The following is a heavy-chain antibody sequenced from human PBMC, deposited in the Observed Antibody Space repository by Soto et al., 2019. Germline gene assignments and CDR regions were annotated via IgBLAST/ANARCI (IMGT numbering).Heavy chain of an antibody. J-gene: IGHJ4*02. D-gene: IGHD6-19*01. V-gene: IGHV4-59*01. CDR3: ARPSVPATRGPLDY. CDR1: GGSITSSY. Sequence: LSLTCTVSGGSITSSYWSWIRRPPGKGLEWIGNIYYTGATSYNPSLESRVTISLDTPKNQFSLRLSSVTAADTAVYYCARPSVPATRGPLDYWGQGALVTVSS. CDR2: IYYTGAT.